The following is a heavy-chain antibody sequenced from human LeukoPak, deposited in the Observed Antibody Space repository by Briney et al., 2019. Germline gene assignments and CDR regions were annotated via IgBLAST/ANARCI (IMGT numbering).Heavy chain of an antibody. CDR3: ARDRLGELSD. V-gene: IGHV3-48*02. Sequence: PGGSLRLSCAASGFTFSSYSMNWVRQAPGKGLEWVSYISSSSSTTYYADSVKGRFTISRDNAKNSLYLQMNSLTDEDTAVYYCARDRLGELSDWGQGTLVTVSS. CDR2: ISSSSSTT. J-gene: IGHJ4*02. D-gene: IGHD3-16*02. CDR1: GFTFSSYS.